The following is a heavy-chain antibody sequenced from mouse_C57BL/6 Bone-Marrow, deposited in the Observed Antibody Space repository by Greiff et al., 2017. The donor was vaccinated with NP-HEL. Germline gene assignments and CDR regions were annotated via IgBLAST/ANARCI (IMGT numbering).Heavy chain of an antibody. CDR3: ARDRTQGYAMDY. Sequence: EVQRVESGGGLVKPGGSLKLSCAASGFTFSSYAMSWVRQTPEKRLEWVATISDGGSYTYYPDNVKGRFTISRDNAKNNLYLQMSHLKSEDTAMYYCARDRTQGYAMDYWGQGTSVTVSS. CDR2: ISDGGSYT. J-gene: IGHJ4*01. CDR1: GFTFSSYA. V-gene: IGHV5-4*01.